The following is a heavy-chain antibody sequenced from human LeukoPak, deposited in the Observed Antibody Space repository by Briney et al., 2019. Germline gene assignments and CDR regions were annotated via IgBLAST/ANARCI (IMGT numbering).Heavy chain of an antibody. V-gene: IGHV1-18*01. CDR1: GYTFTSYG. CDR3: ARHQSPLNGGYSEGEVFDC. J-gene: IGHJ4*02. CDR2: SSLNNVNK. D-gene: IGHD5-12*01. Sequence: ASVKVSCKASGYTFTSYGINWLRQAPGQGLEWMGRSSLNNVNKNYIEKLQGRVTMTTDTSTSTAHMELRSLRPDDTAVYYCARHQSPLNGGYSEGEVFDCWGQGTLVTVSS.